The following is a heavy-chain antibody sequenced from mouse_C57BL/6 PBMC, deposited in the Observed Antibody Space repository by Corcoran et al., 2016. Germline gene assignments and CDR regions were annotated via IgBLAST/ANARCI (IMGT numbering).Heavy chain of an antibody. V-gene: IGHV1-80*01. Sequence: QVQLQQSGAELVKPGASVKISCKASGYAFSSYWMKWVKQRPGKGLEWIGQIYPGDGDTNYNGKIKGKATLTADKSSSTAYMQLSSLTSEDSAVYFCATYGSSPYYFDYWGQGTTLTVSS. CDR3: ATYGSSPYYFDY. CDR1: GYAFSSYW. CDR2: IYPGDGDT. D-gene: IGHD1-1*01. J-gene: IGHJ2*01.